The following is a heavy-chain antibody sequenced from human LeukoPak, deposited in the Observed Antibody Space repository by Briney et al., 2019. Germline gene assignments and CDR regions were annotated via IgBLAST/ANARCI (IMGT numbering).Heavy chain of an antibody. CDR3: ASGLCGGDCYNFDY. J-gene: IGHJ4*02. CDR2: ISGSGGST. CDR1: GFTFSSYA. D-gene: IGHD2-21*02. Sequence: GGSLRLSCAASGFTFSSYAMSWVRQAPGKGLEWVSAISGSGGSTYYADSVKGRFTISRDNSKNTLYLQMNSLRAEDTAVYYCASGLCGGDCYNFDYWGQGTLVTVSS. V-gene: IGHV3-23*01.